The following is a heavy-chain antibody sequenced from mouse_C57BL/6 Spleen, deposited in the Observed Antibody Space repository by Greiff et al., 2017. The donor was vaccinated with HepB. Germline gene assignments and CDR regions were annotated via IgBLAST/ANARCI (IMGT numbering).Heavy chain of an antibody. D-gene: IGHD2-1*01. CDR3: ARFSIYYGNYYFDY. CDR1: GFTFTDYY. CDR2: IRNKANGYTT. Sequence: EVKLVESGGGLVQPGGSLSLSCAASGFTFTDYYMSWVRQPPGKALEWLGFIRNKANGYTTEYSASVKGRFTISRDNSQSILYLQMNALRAEDSATYYCARFSIYYGNYYFDYWGQGTTLTVSS. J-gene: IGHJ2*01. V-gene: IGHV7-3*01.